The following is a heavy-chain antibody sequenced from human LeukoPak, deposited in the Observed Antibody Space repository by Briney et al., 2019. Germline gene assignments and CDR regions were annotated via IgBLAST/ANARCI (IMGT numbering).Heavy chain of an antibody. J-gene: IGHJ4*02. CDR3: ARGPRPDFDY. D-gene: IGHD6-6*01. CDR2: IYTSGST. CDR1: GGSISSYY. Sequence: SETLSLTCTVSGGSISSYYWSWIRQPAGKELEWIWRIYTSGSTNYNPSLKSRVTMSVDTSKNQFSLKLSSVTAAETAVYYCARGPRPDFDYWGQGTLVTVSS. V-gene: IGHV4-4*07.